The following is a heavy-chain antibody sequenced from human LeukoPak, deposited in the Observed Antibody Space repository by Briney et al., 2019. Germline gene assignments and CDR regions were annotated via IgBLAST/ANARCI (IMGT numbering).Heavy chain of an antibody. V-gene: IGHV1-46*01. CDR2: INPSGGST. J-gene: IGHJ3*02. D-gene: IGHD4-23*01. Sequence: ASVKVSCKASGYTFTSYYMHWVRQAPGQGLEWMGIINPSGGSTSYAQKFQGRVTMTRDMSTSTVYMELSSLRSEDTAVYYCASLHLGMTTVVTQADAFAIWGQGTMVTVSS. CDR3: ASLHLGMTTVVTQADAFAI. CDR1: GYTFTSYY.